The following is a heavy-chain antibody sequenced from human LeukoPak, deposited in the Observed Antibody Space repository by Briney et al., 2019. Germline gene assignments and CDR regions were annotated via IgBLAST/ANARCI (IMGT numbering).Heavy chain of an antibody. CDR3: ARWYSSGWAFDY. D-gene: IGHD6-19*01. Sequence: PSEPLSHTCTVSGGTISSYYWNWIRQPPGKGLEWIGYIHYSGSTKYNPSLKSRVTISVDTSKNQLSLKLSSVTAADTAVYYCARWYSSGWAFDYWGQGTLVTVSS. CDR1: GGTISSYY. CDR2: IHYSGST. V-gene: IGHV4-59*08. J-gene: IGHJ4*02.